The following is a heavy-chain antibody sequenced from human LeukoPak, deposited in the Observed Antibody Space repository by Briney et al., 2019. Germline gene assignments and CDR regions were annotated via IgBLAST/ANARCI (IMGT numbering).Heavy chain of an antibody. D-gene: IGHD3-22*01. V-gene: IGHV3-30*02. CDR1: GFTFSSYG. J-gene: IGHJ4*02. CDR3: ARCGYYDSSGYYPLYFDY. Sequence: PGGSLRLSCAASGFTFSSYGMHWVRQAPGKGLEWVAFIRYVGSNKYYADSVKGRFTISRDNAKNSLYLQMNSLRAEDTAVYYCARCGYYDSSGYYPLYFDYWGQGTLVTVSS. CDR2: IRYVGSNK.